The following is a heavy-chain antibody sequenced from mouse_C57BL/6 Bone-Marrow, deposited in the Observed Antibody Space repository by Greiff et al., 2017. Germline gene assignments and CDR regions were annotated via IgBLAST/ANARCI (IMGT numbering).Heavy chain of an antibody. V-gene: IGHV1-55*01. CDR1: GYTFTSYW. Sequence: QVQLQQPGAELVKPGASVKMSCKASGYTFTSYWITWVKQRPGQGLEWIGDIYPGSGSTNYNAKFKSKATLTVDTSSSTAYMQLSSLTSEDSAVYYCARGQLRLPFFAYWGQGTLVTVSA. CDR2: IYPGSGST. J-gene: IGHJ3*01. D-gene: IGHD3-2*02. CDR3: ARGQLRLPFFAY.